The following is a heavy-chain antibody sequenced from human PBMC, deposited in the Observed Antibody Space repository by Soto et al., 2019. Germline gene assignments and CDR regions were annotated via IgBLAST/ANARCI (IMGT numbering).Heavy chain of an antibody. Sequence: SDTLSLTCTVSGGSISSYYWSWIRQPPGKGLEWIGYIYYSGSTNYNPSLKSRVTISVDTSKNQFSLKLSSVTAADTAVYYCHAYPYSSRWYYFDYWGQGTLV. CDR3: HAYPYSSRWYYFDY. V-gene: IGHV4-59*01. CDR1: GGSISSYY. J-gene: IGHJ4*02. CDR2: IYYSGST. D-gene: IGHD6-13*01.